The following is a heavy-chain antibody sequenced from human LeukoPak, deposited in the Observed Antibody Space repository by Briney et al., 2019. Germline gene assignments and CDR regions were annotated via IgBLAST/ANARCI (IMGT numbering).Heavy chain of an antibody. Sequence: GGSLRLSCAASGFTFSSYWMTWVRQAPGKGLEWVANIKQDGSEKYYVDSVKGRFTISRDNAKNTLYLQMNSLRAEDTAVYYCAKDFFPDIVVVVAATPGDYWGQGTLVTVSS. J-gene: IGHJ4*02. CDR1: GFTFSSYW. CDR3: AKDFFPDIVVVVAATPGDY. V-gene: IGHV3-7*01. D-gene: IGHD2-15*01. CDR2: IKQDGSEK.